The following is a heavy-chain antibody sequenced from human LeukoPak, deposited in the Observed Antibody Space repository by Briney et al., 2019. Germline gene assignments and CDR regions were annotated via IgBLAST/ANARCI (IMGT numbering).Heavy chain of an antibody. Sequence: SETLSLTCTVSGGSISSGDYYWSWIRQPPGKGLEWIGYIYYSGSTYYNPSLKSRVTISVNTSKNQFSLKLSSVTAADTAVYYCAVNYYYDSSGYLDAFDIWGQGTMVTVSS. V-gene: IGHV4-30-4*08. CDR3: AVNYYYDSSGYLDAFDI. CDR1: GGSISSGDYY. CDR2: IYYSGST. J-gene: IGHJ3*02. D-gene: IGHD3-22*01.